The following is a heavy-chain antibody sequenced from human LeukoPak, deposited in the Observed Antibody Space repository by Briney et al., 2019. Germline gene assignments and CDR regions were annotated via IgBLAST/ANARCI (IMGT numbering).Heavy chain of an antibody. CDR1: GYTFTAYY. D-gene: IGHD3-3*01. CDR2: IDSKNGDT. J-gene: IGHJ4*02. Sequence: GASVKVSCKASGYTFTAYYMHWVRQAPGQGLEWMGWIDSKNGDTKYAQKFQSRLTITRDTSIGIAYMELRSLRSDDTAVYYCARDGRFLEWLLGYFDYWGQGTLVTVSS. V-gene: IGHV1-2*02. CDR3: ARDGRFLEWLLGYFDY.